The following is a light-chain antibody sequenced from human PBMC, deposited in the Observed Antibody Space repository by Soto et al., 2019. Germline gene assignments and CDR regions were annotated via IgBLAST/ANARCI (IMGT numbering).Light chain of an antibody. CDR1: SSDVGGYNF. J-gene: IGLJ2*01. CDR3: SSYAGSNIL. CDR2: EVS. Sequence: QSVLTQPPSASGSPGQSVTMSCTGTSSDVGGYNFVSWYQHHPGKGPKLMIYEVSKRPSGVPDRFSGSKSGNTASLTVSGLQAEDEADYYCSSYAGSNILFGGGTQLTVL. V-gene: IGLV2-8*01.